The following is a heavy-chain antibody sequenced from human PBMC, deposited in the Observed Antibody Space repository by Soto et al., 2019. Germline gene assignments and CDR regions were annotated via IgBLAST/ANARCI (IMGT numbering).Heavy chain of an antibody. CDR2: INPSGGST. CDR3: ARVLGYSGLPHKTYYYYYYGMDV. J-gene: IGHJ6*02. Sequence: GASVKVSCKASGYTFTSYYMHWVRQAPGRGLEWMGIINPSGGSTSYAQKFQGRVTMTRDTSTSTVYMELSSLRSEDTAVYYCARVLGYSGLPHKTYYYYYYGMDVWGQGTTVTVSS. V-gene: IGHV1-46*01. D-gene: IGHD4-4*01. CDR1: GYTFTSYY.